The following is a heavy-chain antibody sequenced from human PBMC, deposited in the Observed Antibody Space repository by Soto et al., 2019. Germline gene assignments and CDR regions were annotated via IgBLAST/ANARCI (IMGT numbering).Heavy chain of an antibody. CDR3: ASQLGRYSSGWYEDAFDI. Sequence: GGSLRLSCAASGFTFSSYGMHWVRQAPGKGLEWVAVIWYDGSNKYYADSVKGRFTISRDNSKKKLYLKMNSLRAEDTAVYYCASQLGRYSSGWYEDAFDIWGQGTMVTVSS. J-gene: IGHJ3*02. CDR1: GFTFSSYG. CDR2: IWYDGSNK. V-gene: IGHV3-33*01. D-gene: IGHD6-19*01.